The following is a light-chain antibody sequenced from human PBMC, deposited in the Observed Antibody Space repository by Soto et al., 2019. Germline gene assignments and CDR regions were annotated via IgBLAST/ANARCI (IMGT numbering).Light chain of an antibody. J-gene: IGLJ2*01. CDR1: SSDVGGYNY. CDR2: EVS. V-gene: IGLV2-8*01. Sequence: QSVLTQPPSASGSPGQSVTISCTGTSSDVGGYNYVSWYQQHPGKAPKLMIYEVSKRPSGVPDRFSGSKSGNTASLTVSGLQAEDVADYYCSSYAGSNLVVFGGGTKLTVL. CDR3: SSYAGSNLVV.